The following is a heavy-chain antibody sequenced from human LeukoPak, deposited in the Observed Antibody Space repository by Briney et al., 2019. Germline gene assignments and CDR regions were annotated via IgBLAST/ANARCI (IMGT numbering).Heavy chain of an antibody. J-gene: IGHJ4*02. CDR3: ARHTMVRGVRY. V-gene: IGHV4-34*01. CDR1: GFTFSSYE. D-gene: IGHD3-10*01. CDR2: INHSGST. Sequence: PGGSLRLSCAASGFTFSSYEMNWVRQPPGKGLEWIGEINHSGSTNYNPSLKSRVTISVDTSKNQFSLKLSSVTAADTAVYYCARHTMVRGVRYWGQGTLVTVSS.